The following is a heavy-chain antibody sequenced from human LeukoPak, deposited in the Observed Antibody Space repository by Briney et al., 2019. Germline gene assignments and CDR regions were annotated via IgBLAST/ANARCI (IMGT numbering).Heavy chain of an antibody. CDR1: GYSFTAFY. J-gene: IGHJ4*02. Sequence: ASVKVSCKASGYSFTAFYIHWGRQAPGQGLEWMGWIHPRSGETNYAYKFRGRVTMTRDTSISTTYMDLGSLGSDDTAVYYCARDGDYGTGSYYRGFFDYWGQGTLVTVSS. V-gene: IGHV1-2*07. D-gene: IGHD3-10*01. CDR2: IHPRSGET. CDR3: ARDGDYGTGSYYRGFFDY.